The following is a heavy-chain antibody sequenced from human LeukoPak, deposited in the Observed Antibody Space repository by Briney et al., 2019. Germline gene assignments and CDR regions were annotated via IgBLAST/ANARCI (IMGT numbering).Heavy chain of an antibody. CDR1: GYTFTSYY. CDR3: AREDYGGNVGVPDN. V-gene: IGHV1-46*01. Sequence: ASVKVSCKASGYTFTSYYMHWVRQAPGQGLEWMGIINPNVSSTFYAQKFQGRVTMTRDTSTSTFYMELSSLKSEDTAMYYCAREDYGGNVGVPDNWGQGTRVTVSS. J-gene: IGHJ4*02. CDR2: INPNVSST. D-gene: IGHD4-23*01.